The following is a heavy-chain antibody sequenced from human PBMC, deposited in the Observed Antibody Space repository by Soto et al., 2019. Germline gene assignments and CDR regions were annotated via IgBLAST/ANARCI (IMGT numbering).Heavy chain of an antibody. J-gene: IGHJ3*02. Sequence: PSETLSLTCAVSGGSISSSNWWSWVRQPPGKGLEWIGEIYHSGSTNYNPSLKSRVTISVDKSKNQFSLKLSSVTAADTAVYYCAGARIAAAGNDAFDILGQGTMVTVSS. D-gene: IGHD6-13*01. CDR2: IYHSGST. CDR1: GGSISSSNW. V-gene: IGHV4-4*02. CDR3: AGARIAAAGNDAFDI.